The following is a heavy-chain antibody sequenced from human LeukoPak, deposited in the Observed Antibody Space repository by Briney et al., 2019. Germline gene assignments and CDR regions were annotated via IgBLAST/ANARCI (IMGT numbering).Heavy chain of an antibody. CDR2: ISVYNGNI. V-gene: IGHV1-18*01. D-gene: IGHD6-19*01. Sequence: EASVKVSCKASGGTFSSYAISWVRQAPGQGLEWMGWISVYNGNINYTQKVQGRVTVTTETSTSTAYMELRSLRSDDTAVYYCARDYSRGDPDYWGQGTLVTVSS. CDR3: ARDYSRGDPDY. J-gene: IGHJ4*02. CDR1: GGTFSSYA.